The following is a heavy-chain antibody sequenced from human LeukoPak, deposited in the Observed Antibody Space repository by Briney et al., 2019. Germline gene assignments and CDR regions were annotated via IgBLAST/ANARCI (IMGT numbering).Heavy chain of an antibody. Sequence: GGSLRLSCAASGFTFSSYGMHWVRQAPGKGLEWVTFIPYDANNKYYADSVKGRFTISRDNSKNTLYLQMDSLRAEDTAVYYCAKDGYCSSTSCGFFHYWGQGTLVTVSS. CDR1: GFTFSSYG. J-gene: IGHJ4*02. CDR3: AKDGYCSSTSCGFFHY. V-gene: IGHV3-30*02. CDR2: IPYDANNK. D-gene: IGHD2-2*01.